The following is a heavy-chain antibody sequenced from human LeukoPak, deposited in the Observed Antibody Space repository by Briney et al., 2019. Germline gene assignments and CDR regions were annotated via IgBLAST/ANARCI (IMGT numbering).Heavy chain of an antibody. V-gene: IGHV4-31*03. CDR1: GGSISSGGYY. J-gene: IGHJ5*02. D-gene: IGHD2-2*01. CDR3: TRERDLVSAASRWFDP. Sequence: SETLSLTCTVSGGSISSGGYYWSWLRQHRGKGLEWIGYIYYSGSTYYNPSLKSRVTISVDTTNNQFSLKLSSVAAADTAVYYGTRERDLVSAASRWFDPWGQGTLVTVSS. CDR2: IYYSGST.